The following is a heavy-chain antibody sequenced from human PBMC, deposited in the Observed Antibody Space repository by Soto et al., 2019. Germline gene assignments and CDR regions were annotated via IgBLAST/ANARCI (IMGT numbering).Heavy chain of an antibody. V-gene: IGHV1-69*12. CDR2: IIPIFGTA. D-gene: IGHD3-22*01. Sequence: QVQLVQSGAEVKKPGSSVKVSCKASGGTFSSYAISWVRQAPGQGLEWMGGIIPIFGTANYAQKFQGRVTITADESTSTAYMELSSLRSEDTAVYYCARLYYYDSSGYYGGEYFQHWGQGTLVTVSS. CDR3: ARLYYYDSSGYYGGEYFQH. CDR1: GGTFSSYA. J-gene: IGHJ1*01.